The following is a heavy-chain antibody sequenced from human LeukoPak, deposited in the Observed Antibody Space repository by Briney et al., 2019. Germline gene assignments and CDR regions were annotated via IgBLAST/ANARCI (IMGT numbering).Heavy chain of an antibody. Sequence: GASVKVSCKASGGTFSSYAISWVRQAPGQGLEWMGGIIPIFGTANYAQKFQGRVTITADESTSTAYMELSSLRSEDTAVYYCARDQENSYGPYYYGMDVWGQGTTSPSP. CDR3: ARDQENSYGPYYYGMDV. J-gene: IGHJ6*02. CDR2: IIPIFGTA. D-gene: IGHD5-18*01. CDR1: GGTFSSYA. V-gene: IGHV1-69*13.